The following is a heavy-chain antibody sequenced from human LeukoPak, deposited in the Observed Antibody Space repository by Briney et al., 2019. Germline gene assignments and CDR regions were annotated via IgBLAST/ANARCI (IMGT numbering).Heavy chain of an antibody. CDR3: ARHHRGVGADWFGP. J-gene: IGHJ5*02. CDR2: IYPGDSDT. V-gene: IGHV5-51*01. D-gene: IGHD1-26*01. Sequence: GESLKISCKGSGYSFPTYWIGWVRQLPGKGLEWMGIIYPGDSDTRYSPSFQGQITISVDKSISTAYLQWSSLKASDTAVYYCARHHRGVGADWFGPWGQGTLVTVSS. CDR1: GYSFPTYW.